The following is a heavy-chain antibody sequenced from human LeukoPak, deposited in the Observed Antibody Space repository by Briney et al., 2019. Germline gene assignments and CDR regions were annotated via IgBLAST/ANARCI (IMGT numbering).Heavy chain of an antibody. CDR2: INPNSGGT. Sequence: GASVKVSCKASGYTFTGYYMHWVRQAPGQGLEWMGWINPNSGGTNYAQKFQGRVTMTRDTSISTAYMELSRLRSDDTAVYYCARKFKAVAGTFFPYWGQGTLVTVSS. V-gene: IGHV1-2*02. D-gene: IGHD6-19*01. J-gene: IGHJ4*02. CDR1: GYTFTGYY. CDR3: ARKFKAVAGTFFPY.